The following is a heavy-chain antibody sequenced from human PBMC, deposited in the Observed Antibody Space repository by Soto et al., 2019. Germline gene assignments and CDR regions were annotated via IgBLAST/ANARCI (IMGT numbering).Heavy chain of an antibody. D-gene: IGHD2-8*01. CDR1: GFTFSSYG. Sequence: VGSLRLSCAASGFTFSSYGISWIRLPPGQGLEWVAVISGGGDTTYYKPSVKGRFTISRDDFRNTLYLQMNSLRTEDTAIYYCAKLRDFVVLPAGILDYWGPGTLVTVSS. CDR3: AKLRDFVVLPAGILDY. CDR2: ISGGGDTT. J-gene: IGHJ4*02. V-gene: IGHV3-23*01.